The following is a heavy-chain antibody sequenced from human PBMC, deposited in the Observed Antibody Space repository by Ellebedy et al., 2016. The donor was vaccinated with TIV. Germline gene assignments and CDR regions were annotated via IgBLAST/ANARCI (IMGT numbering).Heavy chain of an antibody. Sequence: GSLRLSXAVSGDPITGSHWWSWVRPPPGRGLEWIGEFYPGGSTNYNPSLKSRVTMSIDESKNGFSLKLTSVTAADTAVYYCARDLGSGRYPGHWGQGTLVTVSS. D-gene: IGHD3-10*01. CDR2: FYPGGST. CDR1: GDPITGSHW. V-gene: IGHV4-4*02. CDR3: ARDLGSGRYPGH. J-gene: IGHJ4*02.